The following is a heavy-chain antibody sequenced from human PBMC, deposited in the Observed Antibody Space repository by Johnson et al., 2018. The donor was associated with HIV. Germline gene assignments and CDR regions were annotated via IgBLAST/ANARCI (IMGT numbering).Heavy chain of an antibody. V-gene: IGHV3-11*04. CDR2: ISSSGSTI. CDR3: AKEKDYGAFDI. CDR1: GFTFSNAW. Sequence: QVQLVESGGGLVKPGGSLRLSCAASGFTFSNAWMSWVRQAPGKGLEWVSYISSSGSTIYYADSVKGRFTISRDNAKNSLYLQMNSLRAEDTAVYYCAKEKDYGAFDIWGQGTMVTVSS. J-gene: IGHJ3*02. D-gene: IGHD3-16*01.